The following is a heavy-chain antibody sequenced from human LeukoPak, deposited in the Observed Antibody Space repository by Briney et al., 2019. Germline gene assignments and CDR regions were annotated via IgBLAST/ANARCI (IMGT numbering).Heavy chain of an antibody. V-gene: IGHV4-59*01. CDR1: GGSIRSYY. D-gene: IGHD3-9*01. Sequence: SETLSLTCTVSGGSIRSYYWSWIRQPPGKGLEWIGYIYYSGSTNYNPSLKSRVTISVDTSKNQFSLKLSSVTAADTAVYYCARSPNILTGRYYFDYWGQGTLVTVSS. CDR3: ARSPNILTGRYYFDY. CDR2: IYYSGST. J-gene: IGHJ4*02.